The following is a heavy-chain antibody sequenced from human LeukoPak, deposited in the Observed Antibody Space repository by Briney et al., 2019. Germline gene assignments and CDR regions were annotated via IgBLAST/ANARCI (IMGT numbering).Heavy chain of an antibody. CDR2: ISYDGSNK. CDR3: AKDNLWQWLLDY. V-gene: IGHV3-30*18. Sequence: PGRSLRLSCAASGFTFSSYGMHWVRRAPGKGLEWVAVISYDGSNKYYADSVKGRFTISRDNSKNTLYLQMNSLRAEDTAVYYCAKDNLWQWLLDYWGQGTLVTVSS. D-gene: IGHD6-19*01. J-gene: IGHJ4*02. CDR1: GFTFSSYG.